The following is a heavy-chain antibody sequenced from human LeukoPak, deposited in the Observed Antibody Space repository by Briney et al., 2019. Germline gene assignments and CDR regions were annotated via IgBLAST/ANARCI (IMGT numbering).Heavy chain of an antibody. D-gene: IGHD5-24*01. CDR3: ARGRGRWPRPLFDE. J-gene: IGHJ4*02. V-gene: IGHV1-69*01. CDR2: ISPNRDIT. Sequence: SVKVSCKASGGSFINYAVGWVRRAPGRGLEWVGGISPNRDITDFAQKLQGRVTFTADEPTSTANMELSSLRSEDTAVYYCARGRGRWPRPLFDEWGPGTLIIVSS. CDR1: GGSFINYA.